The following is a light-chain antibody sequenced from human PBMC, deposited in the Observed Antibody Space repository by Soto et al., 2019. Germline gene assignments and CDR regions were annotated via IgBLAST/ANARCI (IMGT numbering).Light chain of an antibody. J-gene: IGLJ3*02. CDR1: RSDVGGYNF. CDR3: SSHTSSSTRV. V-gene: IGLV2-14*01. Sequence: QSALTQPASVSGSPGQSMTNSCSGTRSDVGGYNFVSWYQQHPGKAPKLIIYEVRNRPSGVSNRFSGSKSGNTASLTSSGLQAEDEADYYCSSHTSSSTRVFGGGTKLTVL. CDR2: EVR.